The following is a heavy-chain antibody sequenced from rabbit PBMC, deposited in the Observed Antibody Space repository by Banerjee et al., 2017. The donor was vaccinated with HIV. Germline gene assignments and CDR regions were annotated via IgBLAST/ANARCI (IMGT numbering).Heavy chain of an antibody. V-gene: IGHV1S45*01. CDR3: ARDSAGREDFNL. D-gene: IGHD4-1*01. J-gene: IGHJ4*01. CDR2: IYTGDDSA. Sequence: QEQLEESGGDLVQPEGSLALTCKASGFTISSSYWICWVRQAPGKGLEWIACIYTGDDSAYYANWVNGRFTISKTSSTTVTLQMTSLTAADTATYFCARDSAGREDFNLWGQGTLVTVS. CDR1: GFTISSSYW.